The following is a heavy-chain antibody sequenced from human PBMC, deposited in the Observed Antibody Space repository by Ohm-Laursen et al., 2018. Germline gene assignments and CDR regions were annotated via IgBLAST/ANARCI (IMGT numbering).Heavy chain of an antibody. CDR3: ARGSGRVVKAVYYGMDV. D-gene: IGHD3-3*01. J-gene: IGHJ6*02. CDR1: GYTFVSYA. V-gene: IGHV1-18*04. CDR2: IGTFNNKT. Sequence: ALVKVSCKASGYTFVSYAISWVRQAPGQGLEWMGWIGTFNNKTNYAQKFQGRVTVTTDTSTSTAYMELSSLRSEDTAVYYCARGSGRVVKAVYYGMDVWGQGTTVTVSS.